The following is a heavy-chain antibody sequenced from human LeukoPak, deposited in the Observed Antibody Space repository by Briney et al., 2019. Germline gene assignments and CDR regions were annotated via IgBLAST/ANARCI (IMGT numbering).Heavy chain of an antibody. V-gene: IGHV4-59*08. CDR2: IYYSGAT. Sequence: SETLSPTCTVSGGSISGYYWNWIRQSPGRGLQWVAYIYYSGATNYNPSLQSRVTLSLDSSNNRFSLKLNSVTAADTAVYYCVRFSSSTWAFDLWGQGTLVTVSS. CDR1: GGSISGYY. J-gene: IGHJ4*02. D-gene: IGHD6-13*01. CDR3: VRFSSSTWAFDL.